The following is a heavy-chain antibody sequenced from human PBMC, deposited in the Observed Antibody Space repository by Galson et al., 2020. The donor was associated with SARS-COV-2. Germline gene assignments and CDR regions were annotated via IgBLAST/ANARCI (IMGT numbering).Heavy chain of an antibody. CDR1: GFTFNDYA. D-gene: IGHD3-22*01. J-gene: IGHJ4*02. V-gene: IGHV3-23*01. CDR3: AKDAHPYYYDSSGYNPNYFDS. Sequence: GESLKISCAASGFTFNDYAMTWVRQAPGKGLEWVSTMNGGGGTTFYADSVKGRVTVYRDNFKSVLYLQISNLRAEDTAMYFCAKDAHPYYYDSSGYNPNYFDSWGQGTLVTVSS. CDR2: MNGGGGTT.